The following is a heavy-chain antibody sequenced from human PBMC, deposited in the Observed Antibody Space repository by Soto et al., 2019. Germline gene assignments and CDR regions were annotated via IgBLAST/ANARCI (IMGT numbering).Heavy chain of an antibody. D-gene: IGHD3-22*01. Sequence: PVGSLRLSCAASGFTFSSYEMNWVRQAQGKGLEWVSYISSSGSTIYYADSVKGRFTISRDNAKNSLYLQMNSLRAEDTAVYYCATLAIEGGYWGQGTLVTVSS. CDR3: ATLAIEGGY. V-gene: IGHV3-48*03. J-gene: IGHJ4*02. CDR1: GFTFSSYE. CDR2: ISSSGSTI.